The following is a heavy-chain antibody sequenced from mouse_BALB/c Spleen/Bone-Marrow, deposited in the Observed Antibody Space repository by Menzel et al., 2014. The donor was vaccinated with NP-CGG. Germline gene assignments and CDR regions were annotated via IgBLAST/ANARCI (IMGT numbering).Heavy chain of an antibody. J-gene: IGHJ4*01. CDR1: GFSLTRYG. Sequence: QVQLQQSGPGLMQPSQSLSITCTVSGFSLTRYGIHWVRQSPGKGLGWLGVIWSGGSTDYNAAFISRLSINKDNSKSQVFFKMNSLQANDTAIYYCARDYYYGSRAMDYWGQGTSVTVSS. D-gene: IGHD1-1*01. CDR2: IWSGGST. CDR3: ARDYYYGSRAMDY. V-gene: IGHV2-2*02.